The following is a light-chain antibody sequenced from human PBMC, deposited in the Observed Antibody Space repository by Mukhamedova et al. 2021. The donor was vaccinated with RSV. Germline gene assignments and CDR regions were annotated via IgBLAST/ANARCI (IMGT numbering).Light chain of an antibody. CDR3: SSYSGHSTLL. Sequence: SWYLQHPGRAPQLIIHEVSHWPPGISNRFSGSKSDNTASLSISGLQPEDEAHYYCSSYSGHSTLLFGGGTKLTVL. CDR2: EVS. V-gene: IGLV2-14*03. J-gene: IGLJ3*02.